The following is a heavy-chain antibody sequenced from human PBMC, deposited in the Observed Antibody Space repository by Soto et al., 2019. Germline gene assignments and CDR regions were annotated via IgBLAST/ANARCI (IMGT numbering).Heavy chain of an antibody. CDR2: INPSGGST. Sequence: GASVKVSCKASGYTFTSYYMHWVRQAPGQGLEWMGIINPSGGSTSYAQKFQGRVTMTRDTSTSTVYMELSSLRSEDTAVYYCARGGQLVNYYYYYMDFRGKGTSVIVSS. V-gene: IGHV1-46*03. J-gene: IGHJ6*03. D-gene: IGHD6-13*01. CDR1: GYTFTSYY. CDR3: ARGGQLVNYYYYYMDF.